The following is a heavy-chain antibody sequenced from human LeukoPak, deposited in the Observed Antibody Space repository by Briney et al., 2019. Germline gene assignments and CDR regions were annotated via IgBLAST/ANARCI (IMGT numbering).Heavy chain of an antibody. CDR2: ISAYNGNA. V-gene: IGHV1-18*04. CDR3: ARADYKAWFDP. Sequence: GASVKVSCKASGYTFTSYGISWVRQAPGQGLEWMGWISAYNGNANYAQKLQGRVTMTTDTSTSTAYMELRSLRSDDTAAYYCARADYKAWFDPWGQGTLVTVSS. J-gene: IGHJ5*02. CDR1: GYTFTSYG. D-gene: IGHD4/OR15-4a*01.